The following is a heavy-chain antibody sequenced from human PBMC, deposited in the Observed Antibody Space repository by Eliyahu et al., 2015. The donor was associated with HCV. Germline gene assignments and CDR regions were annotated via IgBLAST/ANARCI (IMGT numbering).Heavy chain of an antibody. CDR1: GGSISTGGHY. J-gene: IGHJ5*02. CDR2: IYYTGTT. Sequence: QVQLQESGPGLVKPSQTLSLTCNVSGGSISTGGHYWSWIRXHPGKGLEWIGNIYYTGTTKYNPXLKXRVTMSLDTSTDQFSLKLSSVTAADTAVYYCALDRGGAAVPDENWFDPWGQGTLVTVSS. CDR3: ALDRGGAAVPDENWFDP. D-gene: IGHD6-19*01. V-gene: IGHV4-31*03.